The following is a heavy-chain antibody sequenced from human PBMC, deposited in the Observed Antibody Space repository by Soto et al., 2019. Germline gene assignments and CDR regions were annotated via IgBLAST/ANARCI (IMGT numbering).Heavy chain of an antibody. Sequence: QVQLQESGPGLVKPSQTLSLTCTVSGGSISSSSYSWSWIRQHPGKGLEWIGYVYFSGNTYYNPSLKSRVTISVDTSKKQFSLRLTSGTVADTAVYYCARLGYDSSGYPSWFDHWGQGSLVTVSS. J-gene: IGHJ5*02. CDR3: ARLGYDSSGYPSWFDH. V-gene: IGHV4-31*03. CDR2: VYFSGNT. D-gene: IGHD3-22*01. CDR1: GGSISSSSYS.